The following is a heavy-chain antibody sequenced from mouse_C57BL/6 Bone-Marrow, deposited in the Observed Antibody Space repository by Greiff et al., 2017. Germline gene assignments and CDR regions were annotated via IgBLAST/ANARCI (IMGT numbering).Heavy chain of an antibody. D-gene: IGHD2-12*01. CDR2: IYPGSGST. CDR1: GYTFTSYW. CDR3: ARDYSPHFDY. Sequence: QVQLKQPGAELVKPGASVKMSCKASGYTFTSYWITWVKQRPGQGLEWIGDIYPGSGSTNYNEKFKSKATLAVDTSSSTAYMQLSSLTSEDSAVYYCARDYSPHFDYWGQGTTLTVSS. J-gene: IGHJ2*01. V-gene: IGHV1-55*01.